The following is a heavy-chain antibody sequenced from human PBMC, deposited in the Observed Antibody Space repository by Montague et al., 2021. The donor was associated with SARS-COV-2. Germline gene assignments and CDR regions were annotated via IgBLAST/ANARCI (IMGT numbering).Heavy chain of an antibody. J-gene: IGHJ4*02. CDR3: ARVPSSSWYFDY. CDR2: IKPDGSEK. Sequence: SLRLSCAASGFTFSSYWMSWVRQAPGKGLEWVANIKPDGSEKYYVDSVKGRFTISRDNAKNSLYLQMNSLRAEDTAVYYCARVPSSSWYFDYWGQGTLVTVSS. D-gene: IGHD6-13*01. CDR1: GFTFSSYW. V-gene: IGHV3-7*01.